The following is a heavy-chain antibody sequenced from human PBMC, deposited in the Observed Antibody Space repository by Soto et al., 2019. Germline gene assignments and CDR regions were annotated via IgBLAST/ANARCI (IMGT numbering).Heavy chain of an antibody. CDR3: ARRTAAGTIRSAFSV. J-gene: IGHJ3*01. CDR2: IYPGDSDT. V-gene: IGHV5-51*01. Sequence: GESLKISCKGSGYSFISYWIGWVRQTPGKGLEWMRIIYPGDSDTRYNPSFQGQVTISADKSISTAYLQWSSLKASDTAMFYFARRTAAGTIRSAFSVWGQGTMVTVSS. D-gene: IGHD6-13*01. CDR1: GYSFISYW.